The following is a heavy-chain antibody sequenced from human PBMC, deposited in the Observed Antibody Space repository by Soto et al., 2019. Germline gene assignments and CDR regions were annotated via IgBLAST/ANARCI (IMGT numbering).Heavy chain of an antibody. Sequence: QLQLQESGPGLVKPSETLSLTCTVSGGSISSSSYYWGWIRQPPGKGLEWIGCIYYSGSTYYNPSLKSRVTISVDTSKNQFSLKLSSVTAADTAVYYCARTYCSGGSCYSSFGYWGQGTLVTVSS. CDR3: ARTYCSGGSCYSSFGY. V-gene: IGHV4-39*01. CDR2: IYYSGST. J-gene: IGHJ4*02. D-gene: IGHD2-15*01. CDR1: GGSISSSSYY.